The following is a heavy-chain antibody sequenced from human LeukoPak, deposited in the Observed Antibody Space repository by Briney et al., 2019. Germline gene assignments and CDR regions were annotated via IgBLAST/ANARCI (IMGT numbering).Heavy chain of an antibody. Sequence: PSETLSLTCTVSGDSMTRYDWGWIRQPPGKGLEWIGSFYYGGNTYYSPSLRSRLTISVDTSKNQFSLKLSSVSAADTAVYYCVSNLGRGDHDAFNIWGQGTLVTVSS. CDR1: GDSMTRYD. V-gene: IGHV4-59*05. CDR2: FYYGGNT. D-gene: IGHD2-15*01. CDR3: VSNLGRGDHDAFNI. J-gene: IGHJ3*02.